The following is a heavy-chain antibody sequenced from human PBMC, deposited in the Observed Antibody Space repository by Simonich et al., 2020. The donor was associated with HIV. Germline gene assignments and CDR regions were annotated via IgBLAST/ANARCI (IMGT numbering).Heavy chain of an antibody. J-gene: IGHJ6*03. CDR1: GGTFTSYA. CDR3: ARDSSVSRVEGYYYYMDV. Sequence: QVQLVQSGPEVKKPGSSVRVSCKASGGTFTSYALSSVRQAPGQGLEWMGGLIPIHGKTNYERKFQGRVRITADKSTSTAYRELSSLRSEDTAVYFCARDSSVSRVEGYYYYMDVWGKGTTVTVSS. D-gene: IGHD6-6*01. V-gene: IGHV1-69*06. CDR2: LIPIHGKT.